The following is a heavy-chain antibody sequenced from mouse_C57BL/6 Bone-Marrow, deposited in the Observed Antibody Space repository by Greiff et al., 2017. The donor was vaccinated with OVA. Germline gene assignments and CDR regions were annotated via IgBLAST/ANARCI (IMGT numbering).Heavy chain of an antibody. D-gene: IGHD6-1*01. Sequence: EVQVVESGAGLVKPGGSLKLSCAASGFTFSSYAMSWVRQPPEKRLEWVAYISSGGDYIYYADTVKGRFTISRDNARNTLYLQMSSLKSEDTAMYYWTRNWKTAVAPPKFAYWGQGTLLTVSA. CDR3: TRNWKTAVAPPKFAY. V-gene: IGHV5-9-1*02. J-gene: IGHJ3*01. CDR2: ISSGGDYI. CDR1: GFTFSSYA.